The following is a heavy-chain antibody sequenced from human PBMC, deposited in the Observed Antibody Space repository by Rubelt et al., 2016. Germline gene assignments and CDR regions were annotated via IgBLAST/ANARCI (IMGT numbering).Heavy chain of an antibody. CDR2: VYPGDTDT. CDR1: GYPFSTYW. J-gene: IGHJ4*02. Sequence: EVQLVQSGAEVKKPGESLRISCKGSGYPFSTYWIGWGRQMPGKGPAWLGIVYPGDTDTRYSPSFQSHVNISADKSHSTGYLQWGGLKASDTAMCYCARSHGVGRFECWGEGTLVTVTS. CDR3: ARSHGVGRFEC. D-gene: IGHD3/OR15-3a*01. V-gene: IGHV5-51*01.